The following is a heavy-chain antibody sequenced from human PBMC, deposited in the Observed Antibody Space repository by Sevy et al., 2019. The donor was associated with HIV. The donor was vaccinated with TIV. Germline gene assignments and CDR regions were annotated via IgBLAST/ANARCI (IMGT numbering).Heavy chain of an antibody. Sequence: GGSLRLSCGASGFIFSSYAMSWVRQAPGKGLEWVSGLSAGGGSTNYADSVKGRFTISRDNSKNTLYLQMNSLRAEDTAVYYCAKYPRLSAGDYWGQGTLVTVSS. CDR2: LSAGGGST. D-gene: IGHD6-13*01. CDR1: GFIFSSYA. J-gene: IGHJ4*02. CDR3: AKYPRLSAGDY. V-gene: IGHV3-23*01.